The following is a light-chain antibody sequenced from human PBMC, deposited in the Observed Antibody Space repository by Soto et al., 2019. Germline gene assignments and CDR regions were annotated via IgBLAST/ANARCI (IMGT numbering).Light chain of an antibody. V-gene: IGKV1-12*01. J-gene: IGKJ3*01. CDR3: QPSSSFPLT. CDR2: ATS. Sequence: DIQMTQSPSSVSASVGDRVTITCRARQGISNWLAWYQQKPGKAPKLLIYATSNLQSGVPSRFTGSGSGTDLSLTISSLQPEDFAAYYCQPSSSFPLTFGPGTKVDIK. CDR1: QGISNW.